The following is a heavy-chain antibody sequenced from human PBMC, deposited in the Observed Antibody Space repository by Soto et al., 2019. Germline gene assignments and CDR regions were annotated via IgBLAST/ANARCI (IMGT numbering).Heavy chain of an antibody. CDR1: GFTFSDYY. Sequence: QVQLVESGGGLVKPGGSLRLSCAASGFTFSDYYMTWIRQAPGKGLEWVSHISSRGSMIYYADSVKGRFTISRDNAKNSLYLQMNSLRDEDTSVYYCGRDHSRYGSGGSRYPGDYWGQGTLVTVSS. CDR3: GRDHSRYGSGGSRYPGDY. D-gene: IGHD2-15*01. V-gene: IGHV3-11*01. CDR2: ISSRGSMI. J-gene: IGHJ4*02.